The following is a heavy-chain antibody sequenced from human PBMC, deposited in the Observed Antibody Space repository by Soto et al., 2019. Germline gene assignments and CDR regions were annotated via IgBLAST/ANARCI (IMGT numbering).Heavy chain of an antibody. D-gene: IGHD3-10*01. CDR1: GGSFSGYY. V-gene: IGHV4-34*01. J-gene: IGHJ5*02. CDR2: IIPSGNT. CDR3: ARGITIVRGAPHADNWLDP. Sequence: QVQLQQWGAGLLKPSETLSLTCAVYGGSFSGYYWTWIRQPPGKGLEWIGEIIPSGNTNYNPSLKSRVIISVDTSKNQFSPKLTSVTAADTAVYYCARGITIVRGAPHADNWLDPWGQGTLVTVSS.